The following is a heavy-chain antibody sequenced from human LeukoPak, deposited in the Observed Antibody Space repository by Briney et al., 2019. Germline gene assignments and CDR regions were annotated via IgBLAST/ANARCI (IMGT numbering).Heavy chain of an antibody. CDR3: ARMYRPYYFDY. J-gene: IGHJ4*02. CDR1: RYTFTSYY. CDR2: INPSGGST. D-gene: IGHD1-26*01. Sequence: VPSVKVSCKASRYTFTSYYMHWVRHAPGQGLEWMGIINPSGGSTSYAQKFQGRVIMTRDTSTSTVYMELSSLRSEDTAVYYCARMYRPYYFDYWGQGTLVSVSS. V-gene: IGHV1-46*01.